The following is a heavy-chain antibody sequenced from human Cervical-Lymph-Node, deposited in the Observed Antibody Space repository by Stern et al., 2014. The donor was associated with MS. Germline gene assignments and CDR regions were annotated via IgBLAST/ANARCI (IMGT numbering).Heavy chain of an antibody. CDR1: GFAFRSCT. V-gene: IGHV3-48*02. CDR2: ISRSSSSI. J-gene: IGHJ4*02. Sequence: VQLVESGGGLVQPGGSLRLSCAASGFAFRSCTMNWVRQAPGKGLEWVSYISRSSSSIHYADFVKGRFTISRDNAKNSLYLEMNSRRDEDTAIYYCASRGNIYGWVYWGQGTLVTVSS. CDR3: ASRGNIYGWVY. D-gene: IGHD5-18*01.